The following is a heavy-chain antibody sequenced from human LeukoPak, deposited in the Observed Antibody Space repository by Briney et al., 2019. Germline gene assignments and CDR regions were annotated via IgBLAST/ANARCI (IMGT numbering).Heavy chain of an antibody. CDR3: ARGYCSGGSCYLFDY. D-gene: IGHD2-15*01. V-gene: IGHV1-69*06. Sequence: SVKVSCKASGGTFSSYAISWVRQAPGQGLEWMGGIIPIFGTANYAQKFQGRVTITADKSTSTAYMELSSLRSEDTAEYYCARGYCSGGSCYLFDYWGQGTLVTVSS. CDR1: GGTFSSYA. J-gene: IGHJ4*02. CDR2: IIPIFGTA.